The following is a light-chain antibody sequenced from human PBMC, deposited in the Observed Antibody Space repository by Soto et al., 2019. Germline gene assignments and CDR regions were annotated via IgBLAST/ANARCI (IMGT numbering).Light chain of an antibody. CDR3: QQYDDYPLT. Sequence: DIQVTQSPSTLSASVGDRVTITCRASQSSSNWLAWFQQKPGKAPNLLIYKASSLESGVPSRFSGSGSGTAFTLTISSLQPDDFATYYCQQYDDYPLTFGGGTQVEI. V-gene: IGKV1-5*03. CDR1: QSSSNW. J-gene: IGKJ4*01. CDR2: KAS.